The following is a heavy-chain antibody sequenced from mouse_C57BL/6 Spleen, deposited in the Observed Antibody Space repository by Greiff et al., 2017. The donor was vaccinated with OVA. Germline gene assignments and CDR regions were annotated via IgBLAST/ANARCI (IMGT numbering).Heavy chain of an antibody. J-gene: IGHJ3*01. D-gene: IGHD3-1*01. CDR3: ARDHGSENAY. V-gene: IGHV5-4*01. Sequence: EVQRVESGGGLVKPGGSLKLSCAASGFTFSSYAMSWVRQTPEKRLEWVATISDGGSYTYYPDNVKGRFTISRDNAKNNLYLQMSHLKSEDTAMYYCARDHGSENAYWGQGTLVTVSA. CDR1: GFTFSSYA. CDR2: ISDGGSYT.